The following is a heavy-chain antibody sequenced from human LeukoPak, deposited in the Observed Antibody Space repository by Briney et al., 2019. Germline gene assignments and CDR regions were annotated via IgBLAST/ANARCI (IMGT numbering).Heavy chain of an antibody. V-gene: IGHV3-43*02. J-gene: IGHJ2*01. CDR1: GFTFDDYA. D-gene: IGHD1-1*01. CDR3: ARLGTHWNYWYFDL. CDR2: ISGDGGST. Sequence: GGSLRLSCAASGFTFDDYAMHWVRQAPGKGLEWVSLISGDGGSTYYADSVKGRFTISRDNSKNSLYLQMNSLRAEDTAVYYCARLGTHWNYWYFDLWGRGTLVTVSS.